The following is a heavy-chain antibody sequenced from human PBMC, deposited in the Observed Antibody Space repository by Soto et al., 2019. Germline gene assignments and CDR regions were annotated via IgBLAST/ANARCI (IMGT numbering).Heavy chain of an antibody. CDR1: GFTFSDYA. V-gene: IGHV3-23*01. CDR3: AKGDPQQLPSYYFYYYGMDV. D-gene: IGHD6-13*01. J-gene: IGHJ6*02. Sequence: GGSLRLSCAASGFTFSDYAMNWVRQAPGKGLEWVSAISGRGSNTYYADSVKGRFAISRDNSKNTVSLQMNTLRAEDTAVYYCAKGDPQQLPSYYFYYYGMDVWGQRTTVTVSS. CDR2: ISGRGSNT.